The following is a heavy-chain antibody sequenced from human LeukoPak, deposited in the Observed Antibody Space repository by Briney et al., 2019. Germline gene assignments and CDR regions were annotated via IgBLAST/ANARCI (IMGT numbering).Heavy chain of an antibody. Sequence: GGSLRLSCAASGFTFSSYGMHWVRQAPGKGLEWVAVIWYDGSNKYYADSVKGRFTISRDNSKNTLYLQMNSLRAEDTAVYYCARVGRFCSSTSCQDHGMDVWGKGTTVTVPS. V-gene: IGHV3-33*01. CDR2: IWYDGSNK. CDR1: GFTFSSYG. CDR3: ARVGRFCSSTSCQDHGMDV. J-gene: IGHJ6*04. D-gene: IGHD2-2*01.